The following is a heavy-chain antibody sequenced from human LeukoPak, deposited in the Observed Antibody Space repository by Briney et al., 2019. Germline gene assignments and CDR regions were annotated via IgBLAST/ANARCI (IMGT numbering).Heavy chain of an antibody. D-gene: IGHD5-24*01. CDR2: IYYSGST. Sequence: SSETLSLTCTVSGGSISSYYWSWLRQPPGKGLEWIGYIYYSGSTNYNPSLKSRVTISGDTSKNQFSLKLSSVTAADTAVYYCARHGITISPWGQGTLVTVSS. CDR1: GGSISSYY. J-gene: IGHJ5*02. CDR3: ARHGITISP. V-gene: IGHV4-59*08.